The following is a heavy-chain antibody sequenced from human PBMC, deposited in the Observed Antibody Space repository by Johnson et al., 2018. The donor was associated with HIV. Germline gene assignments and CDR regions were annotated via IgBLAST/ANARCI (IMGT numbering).Heavy chain of an antibody. V-gene: IGHV3-72*01. Sequence: VQLVESGGGLVQPGGSLRLSCAASGFTFSSYAMSWVRQAPGKGLEWVGRTRNKANSYITDYAASVKGRFNISRDDSKNSLYLQMNSLKTEDTAVYYWARELRIAARGLAFDIWGRGTMVTVSS. D-gene: IGHD6-6*01. CDR3: ARELRIAARGLAFDI. CDR2: TRNKANSYIT. CDR1: GFTFSSYA. J-gene: IGHJ3*02.